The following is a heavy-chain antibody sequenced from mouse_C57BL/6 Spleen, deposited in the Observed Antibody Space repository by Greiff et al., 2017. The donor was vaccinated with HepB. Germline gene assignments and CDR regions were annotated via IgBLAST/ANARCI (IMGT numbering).Heavy chain of an antibody. D-gene: IGHD1-1*01. CDR3: ARWGNYGSSYVGFAY. Sequence: VQLKESGAELVKPGASVKISCKASGYAFSSYWMNWVKQRPGKGLEWIGQIYPGDGDTNYNGKFKGKATLTADKSSSTAYMQLSSLTSEDSAVYFCARWGNYGSSYVGFAYWGQGTLVTVSA. CDR2: IYPGDGDT. V-gene: IGHV1-80*01. J-gene: IGHJ3*01. CDR1: GYAFSSYW.